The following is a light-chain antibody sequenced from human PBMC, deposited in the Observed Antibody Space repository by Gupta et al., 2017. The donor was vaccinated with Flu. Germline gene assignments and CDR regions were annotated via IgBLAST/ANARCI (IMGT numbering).Light chain of an antibody. CDR2: EVT. CDR3: SSYGGSNNLL. J-gene: IGLJ3*02. Sequence: QSALTQPPSASGSPGPSVTLSCTGTSSDVGGYNSVCWYQQHPGKAPKLIIYEVTERPSGVPDRFSGSKSGNTASLTVSGLQAEDEADYYCSSYGGSNNLLFGGGTKLTVL. CDR1: SSDVGGYNS. V-gene: IGLV2-8*01.